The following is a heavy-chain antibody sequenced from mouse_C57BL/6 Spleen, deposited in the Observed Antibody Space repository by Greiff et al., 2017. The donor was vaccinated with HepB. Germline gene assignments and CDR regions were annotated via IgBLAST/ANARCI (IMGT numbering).Heavy chain of an antibody. CDR1: GYTFTDYN. CDR2: INPNNGGT. J-gene: IGHJ4*01. V-gene: IGHV1-18*01. D-gene: IGHD1-1*01. CDR3: AITTVVASYYYAMDY. Sequence: EVQLQQSGPELVKPGASVKIPCKASGYTFTDYNMDWVKQSHGKSLEWIGDINPNNGGTIYNQKFKGKATLTVDKSSSTAYMALRSLTSEDTAVYDCAITTVVASYYYAMDYWGQGTSVTVSS.